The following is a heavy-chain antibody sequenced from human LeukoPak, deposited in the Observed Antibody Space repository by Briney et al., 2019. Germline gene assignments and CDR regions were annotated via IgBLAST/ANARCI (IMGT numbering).Heavy chain of an antibody. CDR3: ARDGFNSTWSAWYSDY. CDR1: GFTFSSYA. J-gene: IGHJ4*02. CDR2: ISYDGSNK. D-gene: IGHD6-13*01. Sequence: GRALRLSCAVSGFTFSSYAMYWVRQAPGKGLEWVAVISYDGSNKYYADSVKGRFTISRDNSKNTLFLQMNSLRAEDTAMYYCARDGFNSTWSAWYSDYWGQGTLVTVSS. V-gene: IGHV3-30-3*01.